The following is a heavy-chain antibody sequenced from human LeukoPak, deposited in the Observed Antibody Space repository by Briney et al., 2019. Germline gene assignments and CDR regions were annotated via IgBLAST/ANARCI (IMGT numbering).Heavy chain of an antibody. CDR3: ARVDVTMVRGVADYYYYYGMDV. CDR2: INHSGST. Sequence: SETLSLICAVYGGSFSGYYWSWIRQPPGKGLEWIGEINHSGSTNYNPSLKSRVTISVDTSKNQFSLKLSSVTAADTAVYYCARVDVTMVRGVADYYYYYGMDVWGKGTTVTVSS. CDR1: GGSFSGYY. J-gene: IGHJ6*04. V-gene: IGHV4-34*01. D-gene: IGHD3-10*01.